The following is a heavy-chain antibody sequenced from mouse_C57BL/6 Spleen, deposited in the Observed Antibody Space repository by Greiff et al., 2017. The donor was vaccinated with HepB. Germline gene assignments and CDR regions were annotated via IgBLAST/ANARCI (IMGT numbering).Heavy chain of an antibody. CDR3: ARGGGNFLFDY. V-gene: IGHV3-6*01. Sequence: EVKLQESGPGLVKPSQSLSLTCSVTGYSITSGYYWNWIRQFPGNKLEWMGYISYDGSNNYNPSLKNRISITRDTSKNQFFLKLNSVTTEDTATYYCARGGGNFLFDYWGQGTTLTVSS. D-gene: IGHD2-1*01. J-gene: IGHJ2*01. CDR1: GYSITSGYY. CDR2: ISYDGSN.